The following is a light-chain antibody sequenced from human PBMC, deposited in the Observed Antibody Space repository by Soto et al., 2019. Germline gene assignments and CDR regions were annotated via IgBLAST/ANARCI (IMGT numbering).Light chain of an antibody. CDR3: QQRYNWPLT. CDR2: DAS. J-gene: IGKJ1*01. CDR1: QSVSSY. V-gene: IGKV3-11*01. Sequence: EIVLTQSPAALSLSPGERATLSCRASQSVSSYLAWYQQKPGQAPRLLIYDASNRATGIPARFSGSGSGTDFTPTISSLEPEDFAIYYCQQRYNWPLTFGQGTKVDIK.